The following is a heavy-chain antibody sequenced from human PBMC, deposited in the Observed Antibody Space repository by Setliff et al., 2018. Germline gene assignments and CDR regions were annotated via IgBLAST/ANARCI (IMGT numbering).Heavy chain of an antibody. CDR2: IRHDESDI. V-gene: IGHV3-30*02. CDR3: VRDSSADYYDNDYFKY. D-gene: IGHD2-21*02. J-gene: IGHJ1*01. Sequence: GGSLRLSCAASGFSFGGHDMHWVRQAPGKGPEWVAFIRHDESDIYYTNSVKGRFTVSRDNSKNTLYLQMNILRPEDTALYYCVRDSSADYYDNDYFKYWGQGALVTVSS. CDR1: GFSFGGHD.